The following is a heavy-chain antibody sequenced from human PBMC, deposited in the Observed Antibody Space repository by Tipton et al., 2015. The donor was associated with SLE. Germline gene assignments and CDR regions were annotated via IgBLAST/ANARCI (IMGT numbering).Heavy chain of an antibody. J-gene: IGHJ4*02. V-gene: IGHV4-31*03. CDR2: ISYTEST. Sequence: TLSLTCTVTGGAITSGAYYWSWIRQHPGKGLEWIGFISYTESTYYNPSLKSRLTISVDTSNNQFSLRMKSVTAADTAVYYCARAIGANYFNFWGQGILVTVSS. D-gene: IGHD3-16*01. CDR1: GGAITSGAYY. CDR3: ARAIGANYFNF.